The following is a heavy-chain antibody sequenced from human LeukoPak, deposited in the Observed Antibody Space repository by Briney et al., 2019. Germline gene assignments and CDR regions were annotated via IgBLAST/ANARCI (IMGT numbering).Heavy chain of an antibody. CDR1: GFTFSSYG. V-gene: IGHV3-30*02. J-gene: IGHJ6*03. Sequence: GGSLRLSCAASGFTFSSYGMHWVRQAPGKGLEWVAFIRYDGSNKYYADSVKGRFTISRDNSKNTLYLQMNSLRAEDTAVYYCAKEGVDYGSGNYMGVWGKGTTVTVSS. D-gene: IGHD3-10*01. CDR2: IRYDGSNK. CDR3: AKEGVDYGSGNYMGV.